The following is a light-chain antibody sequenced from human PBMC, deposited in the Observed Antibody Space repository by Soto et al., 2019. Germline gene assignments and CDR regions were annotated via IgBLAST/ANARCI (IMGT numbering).Light chain of an antibody. Sequence: EIVMTQSPATLSVSPGERATLSCRASQSISSNLAWYQQKPGQAPRLLIYDASTRATGIPARFSVSGSGTEFTLTFSSLQSEDFAVYYCQQYNNWPPYTFGQGTKLEIK. CDR1: QSISSN. V-gene: IGKV3-15*01. CDR3: QQYNNWPPYT. CDR2: DAS. J-gene: IGKJ2*01.